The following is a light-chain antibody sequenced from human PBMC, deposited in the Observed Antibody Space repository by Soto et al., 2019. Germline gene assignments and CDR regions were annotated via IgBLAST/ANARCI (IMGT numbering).Light chain of an antibody. V-gene: IGKV1-5*03. J-gene: IGKJ4*01. Sequence: DIQMTQSPSTLSGSVGDRVTITCRASQTISSWLAWYQQKPGKAPKLLIYKASTLKSGVPSRFSGSGSGTEFTLTISSLQSEDFAVYYCQQYNNWPQAFGGGTKVDIK. CDR1: QTISSW. CDR2: KAS. CDR3: QQYNNWPQA.